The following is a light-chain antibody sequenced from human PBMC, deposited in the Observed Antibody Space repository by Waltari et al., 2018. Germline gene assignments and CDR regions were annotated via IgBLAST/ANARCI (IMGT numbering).Light chain of an antibody. Sequence: QSVLTQPPFLSGAPGQTITISCTGSSSNIGAGYDLNWYQQLPGKAPKLLMFGFSNRPSGVPDLFSGSKSGTAAALAITGLQPEDEADYYCQSYDSRRGGQVVFGGGTKVTVL. J-gene: IGLJ3*02. CDR2: GFS. CDR1: SSNIGAGYD. V-gene: IGLV1-40*01. CDR3: QSYDSRRGGQVV.